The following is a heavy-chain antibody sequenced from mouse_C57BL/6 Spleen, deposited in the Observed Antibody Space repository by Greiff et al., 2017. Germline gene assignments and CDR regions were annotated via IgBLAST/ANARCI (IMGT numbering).Heavy chain of an antibody. J-gene: IGHJ4*01. CDR2: INPSSGYT. D-gene: IGHD3-2*02. CDR3: ARSRTAQATDYYYAMDY. Sequence: VQLQQSGAELARPGASVKMSCKASGYTFTSYTMHWVKQRPGQGLEWIGYINPSSGYTKYNQKFKDKATLTADKSSSTAYMRLSILTSEDSAFYYCARSRTAQATDYYYAMDYWGQGTSVTVSS. CDR1: GYTFTSYT. V-gene: IGHV1-4*01.